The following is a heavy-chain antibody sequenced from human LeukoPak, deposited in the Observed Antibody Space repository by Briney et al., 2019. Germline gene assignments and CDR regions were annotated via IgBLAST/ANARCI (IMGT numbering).Heavy chain of an antibody. Sequence: NSGGSLRLSCAASGFTFSSYSMNWVPQAPGKGLEWASSISSSSTYIYYADSVKGRFTISRDNAKNSLYLQMNSLRAEDTAVYYCARALSDAPTLGYCSGNSCYTAYWGQGTLVTVSS. V-gene: IGHV3-21*01. CDR1: GFTFSSYS. D-gene: IGHD2-2*01. J-gene: IGHJ4*02. CDR3: ARALSDAPTLGYCSGNSCYTAY. CDR2: ISSSSTYI.